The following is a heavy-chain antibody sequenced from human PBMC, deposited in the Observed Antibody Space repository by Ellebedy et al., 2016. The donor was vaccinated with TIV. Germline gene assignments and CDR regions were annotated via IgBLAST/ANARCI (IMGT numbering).Heavy chain of an antibody. CDR2: IGVSNGNI. Sequence: AASVKVSCKTSGYTFTSSGFNWVRQAPGQGLEWMGWIGVSNGNIKYAQKFQGRVTVTADTSTNTVYMELRSLRSDDTAVYYCAGDPNTILNTWGWLDPWGQGTLVTVSS. CDR1: GYTFTSSG. V-gene: IGHV1-18*01. CDR3: AGDPNTILNTWGWLDP. J-gene: IGHJ5*02. D-gene: IGHD7-27*01.